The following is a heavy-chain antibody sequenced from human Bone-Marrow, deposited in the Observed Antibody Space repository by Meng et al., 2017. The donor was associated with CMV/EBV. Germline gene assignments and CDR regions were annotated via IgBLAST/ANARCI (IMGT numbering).Heavy chain of an antibody. Sequence: CAVTGGSISSNNWWSWVRQPPGKGLEWIGEIYHSGSTNYNPSLKSRVTISVDKSKNQLSLKLNSMTAADTAVYYCARDLGTVASGFWGQGTLVTVSS. J-gene: IGHJ4*02. CDR1: GGSISSNNW. CDR2: IYHSGST. V-gene: IGHV4-4*02. D-gene: IGHD4-23*01. CDR3: ARDLGTVASGF.